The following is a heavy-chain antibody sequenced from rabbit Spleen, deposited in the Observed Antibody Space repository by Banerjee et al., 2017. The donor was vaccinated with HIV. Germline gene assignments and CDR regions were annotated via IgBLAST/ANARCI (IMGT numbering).Heavy chain of an antibody. CDR2: IHAGGNGKT. CDR1: GFSFSSNYY. V-gene: IGHV1S45*01. Sequence: QEQLVESGGGLVQPEGSLTLTCTASGFSFSSNYYMCWVRQAPGKGLEWIGCIHAGGNGKTYSARWAKGSFTISKTSSTTVSLRMTSLTVADTASYFCTRDTVSGPYIDGYFNLWGPGTLVTVS. D-gene: IGHD1-1*01. CDR3: TRDTVSGPYIDGYFNL. J-gene: IGHJ4*01.